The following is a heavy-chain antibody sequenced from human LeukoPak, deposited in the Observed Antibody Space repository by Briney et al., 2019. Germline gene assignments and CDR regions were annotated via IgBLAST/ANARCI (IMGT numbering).Heavy chain of an antibody. V-gene: IGHV4-4*07. CDR2: IYTSGST. D-gene: IGHD6-6*01. CDR3: ARDVTSSSSYYFDY. CDR1: GDSISSYY. J-gene: IGHJ4*02. Sequence: SETLSLTCTVSGDSISSYYWSWIRQPAGKGLEWIGRIYTSGSTNYNPSLKSRVTMSVDTSKNQFSLKLSSVTAADTAVYYCARDVTSSSSYYFDYWGQGTLVTVSS.